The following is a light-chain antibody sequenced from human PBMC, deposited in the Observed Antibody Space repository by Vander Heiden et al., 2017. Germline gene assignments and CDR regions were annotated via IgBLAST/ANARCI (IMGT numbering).Light chain of an antibody. CDR2: DAA. CDR3: QQYNTWPYT. CDR1: QSVSNN. Sequence: EIVLTQSPASLSVYPGGRATLSCRASQSVSNNLAWYHQKPGQAPRLLIFDAASRATGVPARITASGSGTEFSLTISSLQSEDVAFFYCQQYNTWPYTFGQGTKLEIK. J-gene: IGKJ2*01. V-gene: IGKV3-15*01.